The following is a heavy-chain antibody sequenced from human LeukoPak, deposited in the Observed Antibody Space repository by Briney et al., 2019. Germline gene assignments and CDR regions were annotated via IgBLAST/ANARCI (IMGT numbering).Heavy chain of an antibody. CDR3: ARDLEAHCSSTSCYSLYFDY. D-gene: IGHD2-2*01. Sequence: ASVKVSCKASGCTFSSYAISWLRQPPGQGLEWMGRIIPMFGRANYAQKFHGRVTITADKSTITVYMEQSSMRSEDTAVYYCARDLEAHCSSTSCYSLYFDYWGQGTLVTVSS. CDR2: IIPMFGRA. J-gene: IGHJ4*02. CDR1: GCTFSSYA. V-gene: IGHV1-69*04.